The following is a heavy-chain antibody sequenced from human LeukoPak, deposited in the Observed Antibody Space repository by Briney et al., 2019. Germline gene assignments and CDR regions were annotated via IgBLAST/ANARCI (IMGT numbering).Heavy chain of an antibody. CDR1: GGSISAYY. CDR2: FSYKGKT. D-gene: IGHD2-21*02. CDR3: ARHLGVTAAPLGY. Sequence: SETLSLTCTVSGGSISAYYWSWIRQAPGKGLEWIGYFSYKGKTSYNPSLESRVIISVATSKSQFSLKLSSVTAADTAVYYCARHLGVTAAPLGYWGRGTLVTVSS. V-gene: IGHV4-59*08. J-gene: IGHJ4*02.